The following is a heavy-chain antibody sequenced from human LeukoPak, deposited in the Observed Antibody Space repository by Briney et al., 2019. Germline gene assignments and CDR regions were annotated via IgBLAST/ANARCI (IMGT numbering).Heavy chain of an antibody. Sequence: GGSLRLSCAASGFTFSDYYMSWIRQAPGEGLECVSYISTSGSAIYYADSVKGRFTISRDNSKDTLYLQMSSLRIEDTAIYYCRAATRYLDYYYDYWGQGTLVTVSS. CDR2: ISTSGSAI. J-gene: IGHJ4*02. CDR1: GFTFSDYY. CDR3: RAATRYLDYYYDY. D-gene: IGHD3-22*01. V-gene: IGHV3-11*04.